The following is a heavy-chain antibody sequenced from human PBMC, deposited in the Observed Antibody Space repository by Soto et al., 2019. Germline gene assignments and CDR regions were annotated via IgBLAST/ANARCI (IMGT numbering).Heavy chain of an antibody. CDR1: GYTFTSYG. V-gene: IGHV1-18*01. Sequence: ASVKVSCKASGYTFTSYGISWVRQAPGQGLEWMGWISAYNGNTNYAQKLQGRVTMTTDTSTSTAYMELRSLRSDDTTVYYCARGHDILTGYYLNDYWGQGTLVTVSS. J-gene: IGHJ4*02. CDR3: ARGHDILTGYYLNDY. CDR2: ISAYNGNT. D-gene: IGHD3-9*01.